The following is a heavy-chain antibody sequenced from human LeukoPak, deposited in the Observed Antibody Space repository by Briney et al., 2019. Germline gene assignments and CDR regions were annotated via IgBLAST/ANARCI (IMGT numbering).Heavy chain of an antibody. J-gene: IGHJ4*02. CDR3: ARGAVKTSFNY. Sequence: PSETLSLTCTVSGGSISVSSHYWNWIRQPPGKGLEWIGYIYYSGSTDYNPSLKSRVTISVDTSKNQFSLKLSSVTAADTAVYYCARGAVKTSFNYWGQGTLVTVSS. CDR2: IYYSGST. D-gene: IGHD3-10*01. V-gene: IGHV4-61*01. CDR1: GGSISVSSHY.